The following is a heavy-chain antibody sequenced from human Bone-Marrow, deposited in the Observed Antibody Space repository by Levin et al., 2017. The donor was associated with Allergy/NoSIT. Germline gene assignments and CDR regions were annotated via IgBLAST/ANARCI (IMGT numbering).Heavy chain of an antibody. D-gene: IGHD5-18*01. CDR2: ISYDGSNK. Sequence: SCAASGFTFSSYGMHWVRQAPGKGLEWVAVISYDGSNKYYADSVKGRFTISRDNSKNTLYLQMNSLRAEDTAVYYCAKDPGYSYGYRLSFYYYCYGMDVWGQGTTVTVSS. V-gene: IGHV3-30*18. J-gene: IGHJ6*02. CDR3: AKDPGYSYGYRLSFYYYCYGMDV. CDR1: GFTFSSYG.